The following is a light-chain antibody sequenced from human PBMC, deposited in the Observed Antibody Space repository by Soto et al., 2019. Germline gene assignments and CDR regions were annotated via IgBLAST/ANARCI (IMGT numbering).Light chain of an antibody. Sequence: EIVMTQSPATLSVSPGERATLSCRASQSISSNLAWYQQKPFQAPRLLMFRTSSRATGFPARFSGSGSGTEFNLTISSLQSEDFGVYDCQQYNNWPPITFGQGTRLEIK. CDR3: QQYNNWPPIT. J-gene: IGKJ5*01. CDR2: RTS. V-gene: IGKV3-15*01. CDR1: QSISSN.